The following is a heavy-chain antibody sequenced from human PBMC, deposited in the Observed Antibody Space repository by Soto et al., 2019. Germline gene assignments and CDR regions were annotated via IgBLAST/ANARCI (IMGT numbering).Heavy chain of an antibody. J-gene: IGHJ4*02. D-gene: IGHD1-26*01. Sequence: QVQLVQSGTEVKQPGASVKVSCRASVYTFANYDIAWVRRATGQGLEWIGWMNADSAKTGSAQKITGRVTMTRYTSIHTADRGLHSLTSEDTAVYYCARPIRDQLHSDYWGQGPLVTVSS. V-gene: IGHV1-8*01. CDR1: VYTFANYD. CDR2: MNADSAKT. CDR3: ARPIRDQLHSDY.